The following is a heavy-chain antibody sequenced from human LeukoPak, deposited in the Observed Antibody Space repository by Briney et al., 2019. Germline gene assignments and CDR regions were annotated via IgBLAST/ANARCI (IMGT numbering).Heavy chain of an antibody. Sequence: GGSLRLSCAASGFTFSSYSMNWVRQAPGKGLEWVSSISSSSSYIYYADSVKGRFTISRDNAKNSLYLQMNSLRAEDTAVYYCARDRLAARPYFDYWGQGTLVTVSS. CDR1: GFTFSSYS. V-gene: IGHV3-21*01. CDR3: ARDRLAARPYFDY. D-gene: IGHD6-6*01. J-gene: IGHJ4*02. CDR2: ISSSSSYI.